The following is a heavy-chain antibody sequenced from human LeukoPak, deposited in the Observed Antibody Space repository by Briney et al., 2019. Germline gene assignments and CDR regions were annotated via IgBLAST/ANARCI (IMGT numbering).Heavy chain of an antibody. CDR2: ISTYNGHT. CDR1: GYTFTSYG. D-gene: IGHD2-15*01. J-gene: IGHJ4*02. Sequence: ASVKVSCKASGYTFTSYGISWVRQAPGQGLEWMGWISTYNGHTNYARKVQGRVTMTTDTSTSTAYMELRSLRSDDTAVYYCAREGGRYCSGGSCYSSNGWCGGLNYWGQGTPVTVSS. CDR3: AREGGRYCSGGSCYSSNGWCGGLNY. V-gene: IGHV1-18*01.